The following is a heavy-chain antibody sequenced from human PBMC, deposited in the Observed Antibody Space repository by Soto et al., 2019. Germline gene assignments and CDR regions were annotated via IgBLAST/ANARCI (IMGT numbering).Heavy chain of an antibody. CDR2: IIPILGIA. V-gene: IGHV1-69*02. CDR3: XXXXGXXXXXXPSFDY. Sequence: QVQLVQSGAEVKKPGSSVKVSCKASGGTFSSYTISWVRQAPGQGLEWMGRIIPILGIANYAQKFQGRVTITADKSTSTAYMELSSLRSEDTAVYYXXXXXGXXXXXXPSFDYWGQGTLVTVSS. J-gene: IGHJ4*02. CDR1: GGTFSSYT.